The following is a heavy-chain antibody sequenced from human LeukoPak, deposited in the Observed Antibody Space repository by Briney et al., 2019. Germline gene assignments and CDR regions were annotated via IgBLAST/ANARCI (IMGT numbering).Heavy chain of an antibody. J-gene: IGHJ4*02. Sequence: GESLKISRKGSGYSFTSYWIGWVRQMPGKGLEWMGIIYPGDSDTRYSPSFQGQVTISADKSISTAYLQWSSLKASDTAMYYCARLMYYDFWSGYLRYGFDYWGQGTLVTVSS. V-gene: IGHV5-51*01. D-gene: IGHD3-3*01. CDR3: ARLMYYDFWSGYLRYGFDY. CDR1: GYSFTSYW. CDR2: IYPGDSDT.